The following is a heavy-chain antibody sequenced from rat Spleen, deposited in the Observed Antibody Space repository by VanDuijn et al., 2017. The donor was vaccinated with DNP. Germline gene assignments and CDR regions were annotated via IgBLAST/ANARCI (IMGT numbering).Heavy chain of an antibody. D-gene: IGHD1-9*01. V-gene: IGHV3-3*01. CDR3: ARWDGYNYGFDY. Sequence: EVPLQESGPGLVKPSQSLSLTCSVTGYSITSSYRWNWIRKFPGNKLEWMGYINSAGSTNYNPSRKSRISITRDTSKNQFFLQLNSVTADDTATYYCARWDGYNYGFDYWGQGVMVTVSS. J-gene: IGHJ2*01. CDR2: INSAGST. CDR1: GYSITSSYR.